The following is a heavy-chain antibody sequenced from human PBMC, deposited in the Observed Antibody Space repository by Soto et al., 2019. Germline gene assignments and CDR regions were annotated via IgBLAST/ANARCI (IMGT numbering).Heavy chain of an antibody. CDR3: AKDRVGGTFYTPLAF. Sequence: PGGSLRLSCQASGFNFDNYGMHWVRQAPGKGLEWVAVITYDGSFQYYADSVKGRFTISRDNSKNTLSLHLNTLKPEDTAVYHCAKDRVGGTFYTPLAFRGQGTLVTVPS. CDR2: ITYDGSFQ. D-gene: IGHD1-7*01. J-gene: IGHJ4*02. CDR1: GFNFDNYG. V-gene: IGHV3-30*18.